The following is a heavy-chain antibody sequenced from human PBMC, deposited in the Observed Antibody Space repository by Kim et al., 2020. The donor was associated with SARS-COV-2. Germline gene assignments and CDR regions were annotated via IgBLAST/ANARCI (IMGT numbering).Heavy chain of an antibody. D-gene: IGHD6-6*01. V-gene: IGHV3-48*02. CDR3: ARGGAARPDY. Sequence: GGSLRLSCAASGFTLSNYGMNWVRQAPGKVLEWVSYISGGGSVTNYADSVKGRFTISRDNAKNSLYLQLNSLRDDDTAVYYCARGGAARPDYWGQGALVIVSS. CDR1: GFTLSNYG. J-gene: IGHJ4*02. CDR2: ISGGGSVT.